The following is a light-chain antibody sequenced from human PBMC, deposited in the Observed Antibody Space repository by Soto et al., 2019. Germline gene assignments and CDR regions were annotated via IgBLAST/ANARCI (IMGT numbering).Light chain of an antibody. CDR2: GAS. V-gene: IGKV3D-15*01. CDR1: QSVHSN. CDR3: QQRSSWPLT. J-gene: IGKJ4*01. Sequence: IVMTQSPATLSVSPGDRVTLSCRASQSVHSNLAWYQRRPGQAPRLLIHGASARAIGIPARFSGSGSGTEFALTISSLRSEDFAVYYCQQRSSWPLTFGGGTKVDIK.